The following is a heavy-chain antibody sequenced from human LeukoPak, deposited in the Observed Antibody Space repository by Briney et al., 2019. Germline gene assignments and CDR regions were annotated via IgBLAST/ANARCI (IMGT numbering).Heavy chain of an antibody. CDR2: INYSGRT. J-gene: IGHJ4*02. CDR3: ARAKEYYYDSNGYRDYFDY. V-gene: IGHV4-59*01. CDR1: GGSISSYY. Sequence: SETLSLTCTVSGGSISSYYWSWIRQPPGKGLEWIGYINYSGRTHYNPSLKSGVTISVDTSKNQFSLKLSSVTAADTAMYYCARAKEYYYDSNGYRDYFDYWGQGTLVTVSS. D-gene: IGHD3-22*01.